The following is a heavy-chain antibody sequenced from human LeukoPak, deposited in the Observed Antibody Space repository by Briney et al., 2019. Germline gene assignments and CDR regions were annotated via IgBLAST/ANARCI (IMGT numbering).Heavy chain of an antibody. CDR1: GFTVTSNY. V-gene: IGHV3-30*03. D-gene: IGHD6-6*01. CDR2: ISYDGSNK. J-gene: IGHJ4*02. CDR3: ARGLSGYSSSLGY. Sequence: GGSLRLSCAASGFTVTSNYMSWVRQAPGKGLEWVAVISYDGSNKYYADSVKGRFTISRDNAKNTLYLQMNSLRAEDTAVYYCARGLSGYSSSLGYWGQGTLVTVSS.